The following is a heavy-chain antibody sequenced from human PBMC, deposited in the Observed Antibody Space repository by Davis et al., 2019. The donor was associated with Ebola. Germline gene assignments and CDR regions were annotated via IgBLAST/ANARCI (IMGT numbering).Heavy chain of an antibody. CDR2: ISGTGTST. V-gene: IGHV3-48*03. D-gene: IGHD3-3*01. J-gene: IGHJ6*02. Sequence: PGGSLRLSCAASGFTFYRYEMNWVRQAPGKGLEWVSYISGTGTSTFYADSVKGRFTISRDNARDSLYLQMDSLRVEDTAVYYCARAFVTIFGVVDYGMDVWGQGTTVTVSS. CDR1: GFTFYRYE. CDR3: ARAFVTIFGVVDYGMDV.